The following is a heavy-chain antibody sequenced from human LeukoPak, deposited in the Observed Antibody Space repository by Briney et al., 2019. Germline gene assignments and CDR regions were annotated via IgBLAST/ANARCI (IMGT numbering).Heavy chain of an antibody. J-gene: IGHJ5*01. CDR3: ARRPRGVIIKTWFDS. D-gene: IGHD3-10*01. V-gene: IGHV4-34*01. CDR1: DGSFSGYY. CDR2: INHSGSA. Sequence: SETLSLTCAVYDGSFSGYYCSWIRQPPGKGLEWIGEINHSGSANYNPSLKSRVTILLDTSKNQFSLNLSSVTAADTAVYYCARRPRGVIIKTWFDSWGQGTLVTVSS.